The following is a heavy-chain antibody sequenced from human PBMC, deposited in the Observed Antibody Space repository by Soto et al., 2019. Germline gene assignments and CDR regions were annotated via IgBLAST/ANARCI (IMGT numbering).Heavy chain of an antibody. Sequence: QITLKESGPTLVKPTQPLTLTCTFSGFSLSTSGGGVGCSLHPPGNALEWLALLYWNDDKGYSPSLKSRLTITKDTTKSQVALTMTNMDPVGTATYYCAHRRSFDGWLAFYDYCGQGPLLTLSS. D-gene: IGHD6-19*01. CDR2: LYWNDDK. J-gene: IGHJ4*02. CDR1: GFSLSTSGGG. V-gene: IGHV2-5*01. CDR3: AHRRSFDGWLAFYDY.